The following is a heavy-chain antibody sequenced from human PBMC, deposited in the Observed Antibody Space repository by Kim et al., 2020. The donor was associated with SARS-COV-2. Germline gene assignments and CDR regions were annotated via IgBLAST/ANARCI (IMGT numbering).Heavy chain of an antibody. Sequence: GGSLRLSCAASGFTFSNYAVSWVRQAPGKGLEWVSAISESGGSSYYADSVRGRFTISRDNYKNTLYLQMNSLRAEDTAGYYCAKAVRTYDILTGYSKWGPGTLVTVFS. D-gene: IGHD3-9*01. CDR3: AKAVRTYDILTGYSK. CDR2: ISESGGSS. V-gene: IGHV3-23*01. J-gene: IGHJ4*02. CDR1: GFTFSNYA.